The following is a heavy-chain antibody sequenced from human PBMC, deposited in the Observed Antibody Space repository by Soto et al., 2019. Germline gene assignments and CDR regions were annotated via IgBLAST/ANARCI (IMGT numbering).Heavy chain of an antibody. CDR3: VRGIYVITWYEAFDI. V-gene: IGHV3-30*03. D-gene: IGHD2-15*01. Sequence: QVQLVESGGGVVQPGRSLRLSCAASGFTFSRFNMHWVRQSPGKGLEWVAVTSYDGSNEYHADSVKGRFTIARDNSKNTLYLQMNSLRAEDSGVYFCVRGIYVITWYEAFDIWGQGTMVTVSS. CDR1: GFTFSRFN. J-gene: IGHJ3*02. CDR2: TSYDGSNE.